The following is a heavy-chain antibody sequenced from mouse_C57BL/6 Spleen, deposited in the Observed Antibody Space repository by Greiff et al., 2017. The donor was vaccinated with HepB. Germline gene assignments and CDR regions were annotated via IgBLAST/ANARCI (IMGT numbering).Heavy chain of an antibody. CDR1: GYTFTDYN. Sequence: EVQLQQSGPELVKPGASVKIPCKASGYTFTDYNMDWVKQSHGKSLEWIGDINPNNGGTIYNQKFKGKATLTVDMSSSTAYMELRSLTSEDTAVYYCATESDWYFDVWGTGTTVTVSS. CDR2: INPNNGGT. J-gene: IGHJ1*03. CDR3: ATESDWYFDV. V-gene: IGHV1-18*01.